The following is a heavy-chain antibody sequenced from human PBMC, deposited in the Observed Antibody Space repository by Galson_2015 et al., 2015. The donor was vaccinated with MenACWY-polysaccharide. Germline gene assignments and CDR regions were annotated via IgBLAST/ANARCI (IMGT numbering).Heavy chain of an antibody. CDR3: AILRMGTSGDWYGGFFDY. CDR1: GYIFTNYW. D-gene: IGHD4-23*01. J-gene: IGHJ4*02. V-gene: IGHV5-51*03. Sequence: QSGAEVKKPGESLKISCMTSGYIFTNYWVSWVRQMPGKGLEWMGIIFPGASQTRYSPSFQGQVTISVDKSINTAYLQWSSLKAPDTAMYYCAILRMGTSGDWYGGFFDYWGQGTLVTVSS. CDR2: IFPGASQT.